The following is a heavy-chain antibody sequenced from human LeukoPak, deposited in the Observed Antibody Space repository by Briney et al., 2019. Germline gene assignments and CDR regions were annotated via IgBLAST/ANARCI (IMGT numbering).Heavy chain of an antibody. D-gene: IGHD2-15*01. CDR1: GGTFGSYT. CDR2: IIPIVGIA. J-gene: IGHJ4*02. V-gene: IGHV1-69*02. Sequence: ASVKVSCKASGGTFGSYTISWVRQAPGQGLEWMGRIIPIVGIANYAQKFQGRVTIIADKSTSTAYMELSSLRSEDTAVYYCARGGYDLVVVVAATPDDYFDYWGQGTLVTVSS. CDR3: ARGGYDLVVVVAATPDDYFDY.